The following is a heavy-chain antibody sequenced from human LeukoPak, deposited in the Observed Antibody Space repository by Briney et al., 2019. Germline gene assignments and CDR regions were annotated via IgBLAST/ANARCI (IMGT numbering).Heavy chain of an antibody. CDR2: IYTSGST. D-gene: IGHD6-19*01. Sequence: SETLSLTCSVSGGSISSGSYYWSWIRQPAGMGLEWIGRIYTSGSTNYNPSLKSRLTISVDTSKNQLTLKLIAVTAADRAVYYCASDRWGSGWYPTDYYYIDVGGKATTVSISS. CDR3: ASDRWGSGWYPTDYYYIDV. CDR1: GGSISSGSYY. V-gene: IGHV4-61*02. J-gene: IGHJ6*03.